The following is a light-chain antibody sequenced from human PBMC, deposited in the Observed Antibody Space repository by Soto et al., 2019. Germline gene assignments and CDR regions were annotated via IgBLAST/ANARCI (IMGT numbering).Light chain of an antibody. Sequence: EIVMTQSPATLSVSPGERATLSCRASQSVSSNLAWYQQMPGQPPRLLIYGASTRATAIPARFSGSGSGTEFNLTISGLQSEDFAVYYWQQYNDWPLTFGGGAKVEIK. J-gene: IGKJ4*01. CDR3: QQYNDWPLT. CDR1: QSVSSN. CDR2: GAS. V-gene: IGKV3-15*01.